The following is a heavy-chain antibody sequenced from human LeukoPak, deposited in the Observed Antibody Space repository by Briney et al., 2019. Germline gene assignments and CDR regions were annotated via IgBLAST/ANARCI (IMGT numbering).Heavy chain of an antibody. J-gene: IGHJ4*02. D-gene: IGHD3-3*01. CDR1: GGSISSYY. CDR2: IYSSGRT. Sequence: SETLSLTCTVSGGSISSYYWSWIRQPAGKGLEWIGRIYSSGRTYYNPSLKSRVTISVDTSKNHFSLKLSSVTAADTALYYCARYYDFWTAYGSSYFDYWGQGTLVTVSS. V-gene: IGHV4-4*07. CDR3: ARYYDFWTAYGSSYFDY.